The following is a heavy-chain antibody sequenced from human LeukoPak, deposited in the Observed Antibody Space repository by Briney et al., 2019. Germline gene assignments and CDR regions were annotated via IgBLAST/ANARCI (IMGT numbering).Heavy chain of an antibody. Sequence: GGSLRLSFAASGFTVSSNYMGWVRQVPGEGPEWVSVMYTGGNTYYTDSVKGRFTISRDSPKNTLDLQTNTLRVEDTAVYYCARERSNTSFFDYWGQGTLVTVSS. D-gene: IGHD2-2*01. V-gene: IGHV3-66*01. CDR1: GFTVSSNY. CDR2: MYTGGNT. J-gene: IGHJ4*02. CDR3: ARERSNTSFFDY.